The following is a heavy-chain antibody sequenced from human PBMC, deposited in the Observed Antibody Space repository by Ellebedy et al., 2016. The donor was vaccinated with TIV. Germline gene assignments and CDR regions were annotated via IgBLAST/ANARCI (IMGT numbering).Heavy chain of an antibody. CDR1: GFTLSSYS. V-gene: IGHV3-48*01. D-gene: IGHD3-22*01. J-gene: IGHJ4*02. CDR3: ARDAMIWIFDS. Sequence: GESLKIFCAASGFTLSSYSMNWVRQAPGKGLEWISYINSGSSSIYYADSVRGRFTISRDKAKKSVYLQMNSLRVEDTGVYDCARDAMIWIFDSWGQGTLVTVSS. CDR2: INSGSSSI.